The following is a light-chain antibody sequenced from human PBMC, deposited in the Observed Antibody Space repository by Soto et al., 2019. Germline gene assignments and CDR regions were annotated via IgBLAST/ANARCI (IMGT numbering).Light chain of an antibody. CDR3: SSYTSSNTLV. J-gene: IGLJ1*01. CDR1: SSDIGTYNY. Sequence: QSVLTQPASVSGSAGQSITISCTGTSSDIGTYNYVSWNQQHPGKAPKVIIYEVSNRPSGVSNRFSGSKSGNTASLTISGLQAEDEADYYCSSYTSSNTLVFGTGTKVTVL. CDR2: EVS. V-gene: IGLV2-14*01.